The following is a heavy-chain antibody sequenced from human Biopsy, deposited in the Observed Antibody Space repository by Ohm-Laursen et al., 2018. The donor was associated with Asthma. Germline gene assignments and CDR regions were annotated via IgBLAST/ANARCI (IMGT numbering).Heavy chain of an antibody. CDR3: ARDQGDFWFFDL. CDR1: GYTFTSYY. D-gene: IGHD3-16*01. CDR2: TNPSGGST. Sequence: GSSVKVSCKASGYTFTSYYMHWVRQAPGQGLEWMGITNPSGGSTSYAQKFQGRVTMTRDTSTSTVYMELSSLRSEDTAVYYCARDQGDFWFFDLWGRGSLVTVSS. V-gene: IGHV1-46*01. J-gene: IGHJ2*01.